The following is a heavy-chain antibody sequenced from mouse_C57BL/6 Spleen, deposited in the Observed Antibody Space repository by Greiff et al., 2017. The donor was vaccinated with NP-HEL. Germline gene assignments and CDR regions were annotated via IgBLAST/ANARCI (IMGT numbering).Heavy chain of an antibody. CDR2: ISNGGGST. J-gene: IGHJ4*01. Sequence: EVKLMESGGGLVQPGGSLKLSCAASGFTFSDYYMYWVRQTPEKRLEWVAYISNGGGSTYYPDTVKGRFTISRDNAKNTLYLQMRRLKSEDTAMYYCARHHYYGSSYGKPMDYWGQGTSVTVSS. D-gene: IGHD1-1*01. CDR3: ARHHYYGSSYGKPMDY. V-gene: IGHV5-12*01. CDR1: GFTFSDYY.